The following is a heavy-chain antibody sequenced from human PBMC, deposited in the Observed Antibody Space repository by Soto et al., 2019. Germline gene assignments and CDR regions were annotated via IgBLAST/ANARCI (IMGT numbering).Heavy chain of an antibody. V-gene: IGHV3-23*01. CDR3: AKLMGHSYGPGSYLLISTMDV. J-gene: IGHJ6*02. CDR2: ISGSGGST. Sequence: PGGSLRLSCAASGFTFSSYAMSWVRQAPGKGLEWVSAISGSGGSTYYADSVKGRFTISRDNSKNTLYLQMNSLRAEDTAVYYCAKLMGHSYGPGSYLLISTMDVWAQGTTATV. CDR1: GFTFSSYA. D-gene: IGHD3-10*01.